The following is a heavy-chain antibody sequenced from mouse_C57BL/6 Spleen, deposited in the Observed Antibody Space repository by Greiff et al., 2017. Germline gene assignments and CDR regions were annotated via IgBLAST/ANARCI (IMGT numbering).Heavy chain of an antibody. CDR1: GYSFTGYY. V-gene: IGHV1-31*01. D-gene: IGHD2-14*01. CDR3: VGTAVHFDY. J-gene: IGHJ2*01. Sequence: VQLQQSGPELVKPGASVKISCKASGYSFTGYYMHWVKQSHGNILDWIGYIYPYNGVSSYNQKFKGKATLTVDKTSSTAYMRLRSLTSADSAVYYCVGTAVHFDYWGQGTTLTVSS. CDR2: IYPYNGVS.